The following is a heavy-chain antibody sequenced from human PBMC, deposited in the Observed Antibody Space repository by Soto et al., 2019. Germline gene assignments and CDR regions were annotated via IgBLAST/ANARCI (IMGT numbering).Heavy chain of an antibody. V-gene: IGHV4-59*12. CDR1: GGSISSYY. CDR3: ARSYMVRGVANWFDP. Sequence: ETLSLTCTVSGGSISSYYWSWIRQPPGKGLEWIGYIYYSGSTNYNPSLKSRVTISVDTSKNQFSLKLSSVTAADTAVYYCARSYMVRGVANWFDPWGQGTLVTVSS. J-gene: IGHJ5*02. D-gene: IGHD3-10*01. CDR2: IYYSGST.